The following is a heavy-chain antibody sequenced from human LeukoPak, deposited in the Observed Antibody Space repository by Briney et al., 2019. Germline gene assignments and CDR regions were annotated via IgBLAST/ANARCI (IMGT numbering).Heavy chain of an antibody. Sequence: ASVKVCCKASGYTFTSYDINWVRQATGQGLEWMGWMNPNSGNAGYAQKFQGRVTMTRNTSISTAYMELSSLRSEDTAVYYCAREERYCSGGSCYAGMDVWGQGTTVTVSS. D-gene: IGHD2-15*01. J-gene: IGHJ6*02. CDR2: MNPNSGNA. V-gene: IGHV1-8*01. CDR3: AREERYCSGGSCYAGMDV. CDR1: GYTFTSYD.